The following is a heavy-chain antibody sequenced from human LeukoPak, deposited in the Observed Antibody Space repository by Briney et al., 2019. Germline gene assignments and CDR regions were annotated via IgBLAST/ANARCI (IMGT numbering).Heavy chain of an antibody. CDR1: GGSFSGYY. J-gene: IGHJ4*02. CDR3: ARLHYVWGSTPAFDY. V-gene: IGHV4-34*01. D-gene: IGHD3-16*01. Sequence: SETLSLTCAVYGGSFSGYYWSWIRQPPGKGLEWIGEINHSGSTNYNPSLKSRVTISVDTSKNQFSLRLSSVTAADTAVYYCARLHYVWGSTPAFDYWGQGTLVTVSS. CDR2: INHSGST.